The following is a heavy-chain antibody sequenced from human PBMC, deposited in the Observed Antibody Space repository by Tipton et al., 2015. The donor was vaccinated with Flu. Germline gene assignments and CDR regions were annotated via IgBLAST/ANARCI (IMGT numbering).Heavy chain of an antibody. CDR1: GFTFSDYS. CDR3: ARDRGFGGGIIWFAP. V-gene: IGHV3-11*04. J-gene: IGHJ5*02. D-gene: IGHD3-16*01. CDR2: ISDSGSTI. Sequence: SLRLSCAASGFTFSDYSMNWVRQVPGKGLEWVSYISDSGSTIFYAASVKGRFTISRDNAKNSLYLQMNSLRADDTAVYYCARDRGFGGGIIWFAPWGQGTLVTFS.